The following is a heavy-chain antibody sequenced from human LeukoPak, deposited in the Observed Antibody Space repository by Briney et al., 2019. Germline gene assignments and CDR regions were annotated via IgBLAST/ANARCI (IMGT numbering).Heavy chain of an antibody. J-gene: IGHJ3*02. Sequence: SETLSLTCTVSGGSISSGGYYWNWIRQHPGKGLERIGYIYYSGSTYYNPSLKSRVTISVDTSENQFSLRLSSVTAADTAVYYCARYLARNAFDIWGQGTMVTVSS. CDR3: ARYLARNAFDI. CDR1: GGSISSGGYY. V-gene: IGHV4-31*03. CDR2: IYYSGST.